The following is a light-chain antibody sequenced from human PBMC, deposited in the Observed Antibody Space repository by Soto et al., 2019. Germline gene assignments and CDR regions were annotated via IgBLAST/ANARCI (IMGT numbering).Light chain of an antibody. CDR1: KLGDKY. J-gene: IGLJ2*01. V-gene: IGLV3-1*01. CDR2: HDS. CDR3: QAWDSSTFVV. Sequence: SYELTQPPSVSVSPGQTASITCSGDKLGDKYACWYQQKPGRSPVLVIYHDSERPSGIPERFSGSNSGNTATLTISGTQAMDEADYYCQAWDSSTFVVFGGGTKLTVL.